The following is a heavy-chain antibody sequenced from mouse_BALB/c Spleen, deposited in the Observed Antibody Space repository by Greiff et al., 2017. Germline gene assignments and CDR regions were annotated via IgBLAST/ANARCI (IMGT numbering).Heavy chain of an antibody. CDR3: TRLGAWVITTGEAMDY. Sequence: VKLQQSGAELVKPGASVKLSCKASGYTFTSYYMYWVKQRPGQGLEWIGEINPSNGGTNFNEKLKSKATLTVDKSSSTAYMQLSSLTSEDSAVYYCTRLGAWVITTGEAMDYWGQGTSVTVSS. D-gene: IGHD2-4*01. CDR2: INPSNGGT. J-gene: IGHJ4*01. V-gene: IGHV1S81*02. CDR1: GYTFTSYY.